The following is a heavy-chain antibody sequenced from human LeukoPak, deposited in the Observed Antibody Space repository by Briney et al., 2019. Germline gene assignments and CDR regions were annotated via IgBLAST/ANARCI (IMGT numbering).Heavy chain of an antibody. CDR3: TTTMVRESLNYYYYYGMDV. J-gene: IGHJ6*04. V-gene: IGHV3-15*01. CDR2: IKSKTDGGTT. D-gene: IGHD3-10*01. Sequence: GGSLRLSCAASGFTFSNAWMSWVRQAPGKGLEWVGRIKSKTDGGTTDYAAPVKGRFTISRDDSKNTLYLQMNSLKTEDTAVYYCTTTMVRESLNYYYYYGMDVWAKGPRSPSPQ. CDR1: GFTFSNAW.